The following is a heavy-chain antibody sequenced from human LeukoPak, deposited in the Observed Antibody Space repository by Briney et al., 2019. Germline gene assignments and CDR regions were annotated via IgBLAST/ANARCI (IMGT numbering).Heavy chain of an antibody. CDR1: GFTFSSYE. J-gene: IGHJ4*02. Sequence: GGSLRLSCAASGFTFSSYETNWVRQAPGKGLEWVSYISSSGSTIYYADSVKGRFTISRDNAKNSLYLQMNSLRAEDTAVYYCARVSLGLDYWGQGTLVTVSS. CDR3: ARVSLGLDY. CDR2: ISSSGSTI. V-gene: IGHV3-48*03.